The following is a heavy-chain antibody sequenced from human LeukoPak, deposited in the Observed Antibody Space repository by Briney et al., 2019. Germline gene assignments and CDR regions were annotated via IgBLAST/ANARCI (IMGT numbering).Heavy chain of an antibody. V-gene: IGHV3-23*01. D-gene: IGHD2-15*01. CDR3: AKDLYAGYCSGGSCDY. J-gene: IGHJ4*02. CDR2: ISGSGGST. Sequence: GGSLRLSCAASGFTFSSYAMSWVRQAPGKGLEWVSAISGSGGSTYCADSVKGRFTISRDNSKNTLYLQMNSLRAEDTAVYYCAKDLYAGYCSGGSCDYWGQGTLVTVSS. CDR1: GFTFSSYA.